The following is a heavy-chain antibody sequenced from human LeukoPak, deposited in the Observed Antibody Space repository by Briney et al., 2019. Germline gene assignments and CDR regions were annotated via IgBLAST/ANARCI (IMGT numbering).Heavy chain of an antibody. Sequence: GGSLRLSCAASGFTFSRDWMHWVRKAPGKGLVWVSRINSHGSSTNYADSMKGRFTISRDNAKNTLFLQMNSLRAEDTAVYYCARALGSYFDYWGQGTLVTVSS. J-gene: IGHJ4*02. D-gene: IGHD1-26*01. CDR2: INSHGSST. V-gene: IGHV3-74*01. CDR1: GFTFSRDW. CDR3: ARALGSYFDY.